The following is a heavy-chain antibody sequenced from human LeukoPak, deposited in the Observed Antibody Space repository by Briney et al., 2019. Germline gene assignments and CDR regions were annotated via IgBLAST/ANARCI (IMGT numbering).Heavy chain of an antibody. D-gene: IGHD2-2*01. J-gene: IGHJ4*02. Sequence: SETLSLTCTVSGGSVTTGSYYWSWIRQPAGKGLEWIGRVYFSVYTNYNTSLRSRVAISTDTSRNQFSLKLTSVTAADTAIYYCARGQCTSTSCDPGHFDLWGQGTQVTVSS. CDR3: ARGQCTSTSCDPGHFDL. CDR1: GGSVTTGSYY. CDR2: VYFSVYT. V-gene: IGHV4-61*10.